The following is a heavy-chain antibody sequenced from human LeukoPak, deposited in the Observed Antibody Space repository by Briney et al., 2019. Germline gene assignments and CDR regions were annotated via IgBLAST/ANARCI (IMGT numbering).Heavy chain of an antibody. D-gene: IGHD3-3*01. J-gene: IGHJ6*03. Sequence: PGASVKVSCKASGYTFTSYGISWVRQAPGQGLEWMGWISAYNGNTNYAQTLQGRVTMTTDTSTSTAYMELRSLRSDDTAVYYCARGQSEITIFGVGYYMDVWGKGTTVTVSS. V-gene: IGHV1-18*01. CDR3: ARGQSEITIFGVGYYMDV. CDR1: GYTFTSYG. CDR2: ISAYNGNT.